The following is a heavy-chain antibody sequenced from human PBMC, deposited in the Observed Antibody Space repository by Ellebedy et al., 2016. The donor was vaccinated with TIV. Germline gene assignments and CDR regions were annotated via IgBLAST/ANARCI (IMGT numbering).Heavy chain of an antibody. V-gene: IGHV4-34*01. Sequence: SETLSLXXAVYGGSFSGYYWSWIRQPPGKGLEWIGEINHSASTNYNPSLKSRVTISVDTSKNQFSLKLSSVTAADTAVYYCAREWVGATLFSYYGMDVWGQGTTVTVSS. CDR2: INHSAST. CDR1: GGSFSGYY. D-gene: IGHD1-26*01. CDR3: AREWVGATLFSYYGMDV. J-gene: IGHJ6*02.